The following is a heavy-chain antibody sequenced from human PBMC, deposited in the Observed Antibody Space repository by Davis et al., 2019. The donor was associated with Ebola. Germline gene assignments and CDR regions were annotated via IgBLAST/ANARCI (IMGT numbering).Heavy chain of an antibody. D-gene: IGHD3-16*02. CDR2: ISGGGDST. CDR3: AKRFTFGEVIVSFTHNYFDY. Sequence: GESLKISCAASGFTFSSYWMTWVRQAPGKGLEWVSAISGGGDSTYYADSVKGRFIISRDNSKNTLYLQMNSLRAEDTAVYYCAKRFTFGEVIVSFTHNYFDYWGQGTLVNVSS. CDR1: GFTFSSYW. J-gene: IGHJ4*02. V-gene: IGHV3-23*01.